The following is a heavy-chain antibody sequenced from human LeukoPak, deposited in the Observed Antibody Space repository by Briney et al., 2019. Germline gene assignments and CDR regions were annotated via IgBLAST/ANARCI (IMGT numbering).Heavy chain of an antibody. Sequence: GGSLRLSCAASGFTFSTYWMSWVRQAPGKGLEWVANIKQDGSDKLYVDSVKGRLTISRDNAKNSMYLQMNSLRAEDTAVYYCARVLPVASRDYWGQGTLVTVSP. V-gene: IGHV3-7*01. J-gene: IGHJ4*02. CDR3: ARVLPVASRDY. CDR2: IKQDGSDK. D-gene: IGHD2-2*01. CDR1: GFTFSTYW.